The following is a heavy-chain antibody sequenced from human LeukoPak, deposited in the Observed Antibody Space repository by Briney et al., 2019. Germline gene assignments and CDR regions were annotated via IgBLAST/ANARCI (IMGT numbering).Heavy chain of an antibody. D-gene: IGHD3-3*01. CDR2: ISAYNGNT. J-gene: IGHJ6*02. CDR3: ARDWPAYYDFWSGYSDPHGMDV. Sequence: ASVKVSCKASGYTFTSYGISWVRQAPGQGLEWMGWISAYNGNTNYAQKLQGRVTMTTDTSTSTAYMELRSLRSDDTAVYYCARDWPAYYDFWSGYSDPHGMDVWGQGTTVTVSS. V-gene: IGHV1-18*01. CDR1: GYTFTSYG.